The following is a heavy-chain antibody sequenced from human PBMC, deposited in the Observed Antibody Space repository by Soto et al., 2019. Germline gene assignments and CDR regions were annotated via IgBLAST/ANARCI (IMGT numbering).Heavy chain of an antibody. D-gene: IGHD3-3*01. CDR2: ISYDGSNK. V-gene: IGHV3-30-3*01. CDR3: ARELTIFGLARYYYGMDV. J-gene: IGHJ6*02. Sequence: GGSLRLSXAASGFTFSSYAMHWVRQAPGKGLEWVAVISYDGSNKYYADSVKGRFTISRDNSKNTLYLQMNSLRAEDTAVYYCARELTIFGLARYYYGMDVWGQGTTVTVS. CDR1: GFTFSSYA.